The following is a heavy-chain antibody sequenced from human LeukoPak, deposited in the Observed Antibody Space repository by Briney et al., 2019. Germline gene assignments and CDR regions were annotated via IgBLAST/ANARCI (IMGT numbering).Heavy chain of an antibody. CDR1: GGSFSGYY. CDR3: AAMGYSSSWYYPRFDY. V-gene: IGHV4-34*01. J-gene: IGHJ4*02. Sequence: SETLSLTCAVYGGSFSGYYWSWIRQPPGKGLEWIGEINHSGGTNYNPSLKSRVTISVDTSKNQFSLKLSSVTAADTAVYYCAAMGYSSSWYYPRFDYWGQGTLVTVSS. D-gene: IGHD6-13*01. CDR2: INHSGGT.